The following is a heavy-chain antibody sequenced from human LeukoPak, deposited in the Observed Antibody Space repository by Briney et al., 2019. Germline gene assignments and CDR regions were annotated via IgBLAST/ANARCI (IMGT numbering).Heavy chain of an antibody. D-gene: IGHD6-6*01. V-gene: IGHV4-59*01. J-gene: IGHJ5*02. Sequence: SETLSLTCTVSGGSISSYYWSWIRQPPGKGLEWIGYIYYSGSTNYNPSLKSRVTISVDTSKNQFSLKLSSVTAADTAVYYCERDRPYGIAARYYNWFDPWGQGTLVTVSS. CDR1: GGSISSYY. CDR2: IYYSGST. CDR3: ERDRPYGIAARYYNWFDP.